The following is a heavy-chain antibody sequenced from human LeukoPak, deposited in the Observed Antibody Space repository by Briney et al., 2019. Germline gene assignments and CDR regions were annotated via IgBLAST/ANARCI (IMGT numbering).Heavy chain of an antibody. CDR3: ARGHSSSWYEGTDY. CDR1: GYSISSGYY. D-gene: IGHD6-13*01. CDR2: IYHSGST. V-gene: IGHV4-38-2*01. J-gene: IGHJ4*02. Sequence: SETLSLTCAVSGYSISSGYYWGWIRQPPGKGLEWIGSIYHSGSTYYNPSLKSRVTISVDTSKNQFSLKLSSVTAADTAVYYCARGHSSSWYEGTDYWGQGTLVTASS.